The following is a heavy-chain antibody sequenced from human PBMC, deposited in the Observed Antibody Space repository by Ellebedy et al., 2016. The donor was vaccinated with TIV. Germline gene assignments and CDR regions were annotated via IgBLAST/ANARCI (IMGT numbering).Heavy chain of an antibody. J-gene: IGHJ3*01. CDR2: ISGSGGST. Sequence: GESLKISCAASGFTFSASGMTWARQAPGKGLEWVSAISGSGGSTYYADSVKGRFTISRDNSKNTLYLQLNSLRAEDAALYYCARTSTMTTFGASDFWGQGTMVTVSS. CDR1: GFTFSASG. D-gene: IGHD3-16*01. V-gene: IGHV3-23*01. CDR3: ARTSTMTTFGASDF.